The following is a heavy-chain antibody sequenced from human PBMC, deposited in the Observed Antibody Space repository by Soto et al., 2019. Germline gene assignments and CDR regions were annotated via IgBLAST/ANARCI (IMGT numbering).Heavy chain of an antibody. V-gene: IGHV1-18*01. CDR3: ASWSYRTPPEDIDF. Sequence: ASVKVSCKASGYTFTSYGISWVRQAPGQGLEWMGWISAYNGNTNYAQKLQGRVTMTTDTSTSTAYMELRSLRSDDTAVYYCASWSYRTPPEDIDFRDQGPLVTGS. CDR1: GYTFTSYG. CDR2: ISAYNGNT. J-gene: IGHJ4*02. D-gene: IGHD2-21*01.